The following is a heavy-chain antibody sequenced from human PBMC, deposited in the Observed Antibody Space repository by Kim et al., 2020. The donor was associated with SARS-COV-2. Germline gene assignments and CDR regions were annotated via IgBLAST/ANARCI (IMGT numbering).Heavy chain of an antibody. V-gene: IGHV3-33*08. J-gene: IGHJ4*02. CDR3: ATGLRAVVVIDY. CDR2: IWYDGSNK. Sequence: GGSLRLSCAASGFTFSSYGMHWVRQAPGKGLEWVAVIWYDGSNKYYADSVKGRFTISRDNSKNTLYLQMNSLRAEDTAVYYCATGLRAVVVIDYWGQGTLVTVSS. D-gene: IGHD3-22*01. CDR1: GFTFSSYG.